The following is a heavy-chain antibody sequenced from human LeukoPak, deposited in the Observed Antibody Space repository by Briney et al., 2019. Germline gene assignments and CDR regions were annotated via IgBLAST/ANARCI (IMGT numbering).Heavy chain of an antibody. J-gene: IGHJ4*02. D-gene: IGHD5-18*01. CDR3: ARVAEIQLWLRSAFDY. CDR1: GFTFSTYS. CDR2: ISTGSSTI. V-gene: IGHV3-48*02. Sequence: AGGSLRLSCAASGFTFSTYSMNGVRQAPGKGLEWVSFISTGSSTIYYADSVKGRFTISRDNAKNSLYLQMNSLRDEDTAVYYCARVAEIQLWLRSAFDYWGQGTLVTVSS.